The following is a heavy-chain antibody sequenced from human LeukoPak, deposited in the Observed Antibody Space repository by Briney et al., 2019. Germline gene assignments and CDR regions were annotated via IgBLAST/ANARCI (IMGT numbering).Heavy chain of an antibody. Sequence: GGSLRLSCAASGFTFSSYAMSWVRQAPGKGLEWVANIKQDGSEKYYVDSVRGRFTISRDNAKNSLYLQMNSLRAEDTAAYYCARENYDYVWGSYRPNYFDYWGQGTLVTVSS. CDR3: ARENYDYVWGSYRPNYFDY. CDR2: IKQDGSEK. V-gene: IGHV3-7*01. CDR1: GFTFSSYA. D-gene: IGHD3-16*02. J-gene: IGHJ4*02.